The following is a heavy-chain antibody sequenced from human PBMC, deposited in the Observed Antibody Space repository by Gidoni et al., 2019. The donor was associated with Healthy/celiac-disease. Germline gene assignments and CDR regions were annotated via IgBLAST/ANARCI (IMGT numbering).Heavy chain of an antibody. CDR1: GYTFTSYA. V-gene: IGHV1-3*01. CDR3: ARVVPAAMSGWFDP. Sequence: QVQLVQSGAEVKKPGASVKVSCKASGYTFTSYAMHWVRQAPGQRLEWMGWINAGNGNTKYSQKFQGRVTITRDTSASTAYMELSSLRSEDTAVYYCARVVPAAMSGWFDPWGQGTLVTVSS. D-gene: IGHD2-2*01. J-gene: IGHJ5*02. CDR2: INAGNGNT.